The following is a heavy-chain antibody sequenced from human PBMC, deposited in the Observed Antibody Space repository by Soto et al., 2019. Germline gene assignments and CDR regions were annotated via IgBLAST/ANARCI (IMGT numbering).Heavy chain of an antibody. CDR3: ATPPRPRSYYGDTYYYMDV. Sequence: ASVKVSCKASGYTFTSYDINWVRQATGQGLEWMGWMNPNSGNTGYAQKFQGRVTMTRNTSISTAYMELSSLRSEDTAVYYCATPPRPRSYYGDTYYYMDVWGKGTTVTVSS. CDR1: GYTFTSYD. V-gene: IGHV1-8*01. J-gene: IGHJ6*03. CDR2: MNPNSGNT. D-gene: IGHD4-17*01.